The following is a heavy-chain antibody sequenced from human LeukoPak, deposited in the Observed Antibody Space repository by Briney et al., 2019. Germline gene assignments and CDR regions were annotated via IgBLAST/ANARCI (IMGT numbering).Heavy chain of an antibody. CDR1: GGTFSNYA. CDR3: ARDSGPIAVAGRIFQH. J-gene: IGHJ1*01. V-gene: IGHV1-69*13. D-gene: IGHD6-19*01. Sequence: SVKVSCKASGGTFSNYAVSWVRQAPGQGLEWMGGIIPIFGTANYAQKFQGRVTITADESTSTAYMELSSLRSDDTAVFYCARDSGPIAVAGRIFQHWGQGTLVTVSS. CDR2: IIPIFGTA.